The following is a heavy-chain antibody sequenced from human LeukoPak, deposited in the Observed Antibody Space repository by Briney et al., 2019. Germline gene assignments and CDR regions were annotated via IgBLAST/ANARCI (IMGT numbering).Heavy chain of an antibody. CDR1: GGSIGSYY. CDR3: ARDVSVAAAANRWFDP. Sequence: SETLSLACTVSGGSIGSYYWSWIRQPAGKGLEWIGRIYTSGSTNYNPSLKSRVTMSVDTSKNQFSLKLSSVTAADTAVYYCARDVSVAAAANRWFDPWGQGTLVTVSS. J-gene: IGHJ5*02. CDR2: IYTSGST. V-gene: IGHV4-4*07. D-gene: IGHD6-13*01.